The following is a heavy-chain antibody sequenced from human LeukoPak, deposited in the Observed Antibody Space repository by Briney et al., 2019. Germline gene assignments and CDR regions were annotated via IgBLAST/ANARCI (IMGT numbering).Heavy chain of an antibody. CDR1: DFTAITSN. J-gene: IGHJ6*02. CDR2: VYSGGIT. V-gene: IGHV3-66*01. Sequence: GGPLELPWQPSDFTAITSNMTWFRKAPGKGLEWVSVVYSGGITYYADSVKGRFIISGDNSKNTLYLQMNSLRAEDTAVYYCARGVDVWGQGTTVTVSS. CDR3: ARGVDV.